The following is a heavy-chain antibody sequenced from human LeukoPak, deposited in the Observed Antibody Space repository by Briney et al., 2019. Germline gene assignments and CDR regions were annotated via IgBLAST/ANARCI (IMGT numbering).Heavy chain of an antibody. CDR1: GFTFSSSG. V-gene: IGHV3-21*04. CDR2: ISSSSSYI. CDR3: AKGATFSGSYFDY. D-gene: IGHD1-26*01. J-gene: IGHJ4*02. Sequence: GGSRRLSCAASGFTFSSSGMNWVRQAPGKGLEWVSSISSSSSYIYYADSVKGRFTISRDNAKNSLYLQMNSLRAEDTAVYYCAKGATFSGSYFDYWGQGTLVTVSS.